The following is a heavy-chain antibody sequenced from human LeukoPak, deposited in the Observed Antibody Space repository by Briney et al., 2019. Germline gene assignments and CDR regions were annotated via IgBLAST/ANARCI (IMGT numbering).Heavy chain of an antibody. J-gene: IGHJ4*02. Sequence: PGGSLRLSCAASGFTFRRSAMTWVRQVPGKGLEWVSTISGRGGDTDYADSVKGRFTISRDNAKNSLYLQMNSLRAEDTAVYYCARPGSTKVAAINLDYDYWGQGTLVTVSS. V-gene: IGHV3-21*01. CDR3: ARPGSTKVAAINLDYDY. CDR2: ISGRGGDT. CDR1: GFTFRRSA. D-gene: IGHD2-15*01.